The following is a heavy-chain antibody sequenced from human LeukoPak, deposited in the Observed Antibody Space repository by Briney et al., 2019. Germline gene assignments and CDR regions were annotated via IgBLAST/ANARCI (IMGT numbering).Heavy chain of an antibody. CDR1: GGSISSSTFY. J-gene: IGHJ6*03. CDR3: AGGYSYGSTYYYMDV. D-gene: IGHD5-18*01. V-gene: IGHV4-39*07. CDR2: ICYSGST. Sequence: KPSETLSLTCTVSGGSISSSTFYWGWIRQPPGKGLEWIGTICYSGSTFYNPSLKSRVTISVDTSKNQFSLKLSSVTAADTAVYYCAGGYSYGSTYYYMDVWGKGTTVTISS.